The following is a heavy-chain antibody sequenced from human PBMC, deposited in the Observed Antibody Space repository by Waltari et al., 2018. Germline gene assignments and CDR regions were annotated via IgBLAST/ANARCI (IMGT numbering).Heavy chain of an antibody. Sequence: QVQLVQSGAEVKKPGASVTVSCKASGYDFTGYYMHWLRRAPGQGLEWMGWINPNSGGTNYAQKFQGRVTMTMDTSISTAYMELSRLRSDDTAVYYCAREDSAVAPPFDYWGQGTLVTVSS. CDR1: GYDFTGYY. J-gene: IGHJ4*02. CDR3: AREDSAVAPPFDY. D-gene: IGHD6-19*01. V-gene: IGHV1-2*02. CDR2: INPNSGGT.